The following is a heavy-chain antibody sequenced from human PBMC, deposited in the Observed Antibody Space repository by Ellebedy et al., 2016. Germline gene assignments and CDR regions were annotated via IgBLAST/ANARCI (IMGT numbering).Heavy chain of an antibody. V-gene: IGHV3-48*01. CDR2: ISSSSSTI. J-gene: IGHJ6*02. CDR3: ARAGCSGGSCYYYYGIDV. CDR1: GFTFSSYS. D-gene: IGHD2-15*01. Sequence: GESLKISCAASGFTFSSYSMNWVRQAPGKGLEWVSYISSSSSTIYYADSVKGRFTISRDNSKNTLYLQMNSLRPEDTAVCYCARAGCSGGSCYYYYGIDVWGQGTTVTVSS.